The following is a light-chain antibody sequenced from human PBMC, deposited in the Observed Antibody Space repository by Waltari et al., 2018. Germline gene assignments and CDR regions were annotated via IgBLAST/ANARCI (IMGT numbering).Light chain of an antibody. V-gene: IGKV3-11*01. J-gene: IGKJ4*01. CDR1: QSINNY. CDR2: DAS. Sequence: IVLTQSPATLSLSPGERATLSCRASQSINNYLAWYQHKPGQPPRLLIYDASNRATGVPARFSGGESGTDFTLTISSLDPEDFAVYYCHHRSTWSLTFGGGTEVEI. CDR3: HHRSTWSLT.